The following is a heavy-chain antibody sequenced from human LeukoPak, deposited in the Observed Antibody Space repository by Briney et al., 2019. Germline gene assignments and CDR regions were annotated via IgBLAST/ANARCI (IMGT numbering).Heavy chain of an antibody. D-gene: IGHD3-10*01. CDR3: AREVVRGVIPVVDY. CDR2: IYTSGST. Sequence: SETLSLTCTVSGGSISSYYWSWIRQPAGKGLEWIGRIYTSGSTNYNPSLKSRVTMSVDTSKNQFSLKLSSVTAADTAVYYCAREVVRGVIPVVDYWGQGTLVTVSS. V-gene: IGHV4-4*07. J-gene: IGHJ4*02. CDR1: GGSISSYY.